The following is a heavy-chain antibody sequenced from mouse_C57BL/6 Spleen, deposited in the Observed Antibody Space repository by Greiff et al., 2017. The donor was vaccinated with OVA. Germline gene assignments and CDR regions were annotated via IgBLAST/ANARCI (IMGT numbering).Heavy chain of an antibody. CDR2: IDPSDSYT. Sequence: QVQLQQPGAELVMPGASVKLSCKASGYTFTSYWMHWVKQRPGQGLEWIGEIDPSDSYTNYNQKFKGKSTLTVDKSSSTSYMQISSLTSEDSAVYYCARGVNDYAMDYWGQGTSVTVSS. J-gene: IGHJ4*01. V-gene: IGHV1-69*01. CDR3: ARGVNDYAMDY. CDR1: GYTFTSYW. D-gene: IGHD2-12*01.